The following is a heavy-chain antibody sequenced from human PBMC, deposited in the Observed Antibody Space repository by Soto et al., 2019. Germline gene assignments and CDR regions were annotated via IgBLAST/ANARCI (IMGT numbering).Heavy chain of an antibody. D-gene: IGHD6-25*01. V-gene: IGHV3-11*01. CDR3: ATSSGALAASFPYYFDY. CDR2: ISSGSSTI. Sequence: PGGSLRLSCAATGFRFNDYYMTWIRQAPGKGLEWVSYISSGSSTIYYAHSVKGRFTISRDNAKNSLYLQMSSLRAEDTAVYYCATSSGALAASFPYYFDYWGQGTLVTVSS. CDR1: GFRFNDYY. J-gene: IGHJ4*02.